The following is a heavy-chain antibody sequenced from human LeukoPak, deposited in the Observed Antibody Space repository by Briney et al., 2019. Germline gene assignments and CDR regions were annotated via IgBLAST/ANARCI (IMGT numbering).Heavy chain of an antibody. CDR3: ARGTQQLVPDPENY. V-gene: IGHV4-30-2*05. CDR1: GGSISSGGYS. CDR2: IYHSGST. D-gene: IGHD6-13*01. Sequence: PSQTLSLTCAVSGGSISSGGYSWSWIRQPPGKGLEWIGYIYHSGSTYYNPSLKSRVTISVDTSKNQFSLKLSSVTAADTAVYYCARGTQQLVPDPENYWGQGTLVTVSS. J-gene: IGHJ4*02.